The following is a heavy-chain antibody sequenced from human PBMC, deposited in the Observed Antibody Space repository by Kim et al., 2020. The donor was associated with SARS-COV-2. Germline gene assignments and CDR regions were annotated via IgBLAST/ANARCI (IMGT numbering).Heavy chain of an antibody. CDR2: INHSGST. J-gene: IGHJ3*02. V-gene: IGHV4-34*01. Sequence: SETLSLTCAVYGGSFSGYYWSWIRQPPGKGLEWIGEINHSGSTNYNPSLKSRVTISVDTSKNQFSLKLSSVTAADTAVYYCARRRYQLPRAFDIWGQGTMVTVSS. CDR1: GGSFSGYY. CDR3: ARRRYQLPRAFDI. D-gene: IGHD2-2*01.